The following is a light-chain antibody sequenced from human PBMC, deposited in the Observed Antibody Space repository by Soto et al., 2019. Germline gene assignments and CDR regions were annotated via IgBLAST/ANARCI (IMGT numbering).Light chain of an antibody. CDR3: KHFGSSPPWP. J-gene: IGKJ1*01. CDR2: GAS. V-gene: IGKV3-20*01. CDR1: QSVSSNY. Sequence: ENVLTQFPGTLSLSPGERATLSCRASQSVSSNYLAWYQQKPGQAPRLLIYGASSRAAGIPDRFRGSGSGTDFTLTISRLEPEDFEVYYWKHFGSSPPWPFGQGTKVEMK.